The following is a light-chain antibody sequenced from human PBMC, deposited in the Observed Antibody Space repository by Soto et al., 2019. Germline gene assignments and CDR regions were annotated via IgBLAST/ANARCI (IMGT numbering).Light chain of an antibody. J-gene: IGKJ1*01. CDR2: GAS. CDR3: QQYGSSTWT. Sequence: EIVLTQSPATLSLSPGEGATLSCRASQSVGSYLAWYQQKPGQAPRLLIYGASSRATGIPDRFSGSGSGTDFTLTISRLEPEDFAVYYCQQYGSSTWTFGQGTKVDIK. V-gene: IGKV3-20*01. CDR1: QSVGSY.